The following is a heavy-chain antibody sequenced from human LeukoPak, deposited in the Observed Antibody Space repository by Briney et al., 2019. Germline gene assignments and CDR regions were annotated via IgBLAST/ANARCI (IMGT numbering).Heavy chain of an antibody. D-gene: IGHD4-17*01. Sequence: QPGRSLRLSCAASGFTFSTYWMHWVRQAPGKGLVWVARIKGDGSSTIYADSVKGRFTISRDNSKNTLYLQTSSLRAEDTAVYYCARASTTVPNLLDHWGRGTLVTVSS. CDR2: IKGDGSST. V-gene: IGHV3-74*01. J-gene: IGHJ4*02. CDR3: ARASTTVPNLLDH. CDR1: GFTFSTYW.